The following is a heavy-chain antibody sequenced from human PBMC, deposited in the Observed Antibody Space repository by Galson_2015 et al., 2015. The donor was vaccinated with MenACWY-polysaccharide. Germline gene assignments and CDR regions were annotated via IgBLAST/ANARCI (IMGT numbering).Heavy chain of an antibody. CDR2: ISTGST. CDR3: AVLGYFSSAICPGVY. CDR1: GFTFSTYA. D-gene: IGHD2-2*01. V-gene: IGHV3-23*01. Sequence: SPRPSCAACGFTFSTYAMSWVGQAPGKGLEWVSDISTGSTNYADSVKGRFTISKDNSKKTLYLQINSLRAEDTAVYYCAVLGYFSSAICPGVYWGQGTLVTVSS. J-gene: IGHJ4*02.